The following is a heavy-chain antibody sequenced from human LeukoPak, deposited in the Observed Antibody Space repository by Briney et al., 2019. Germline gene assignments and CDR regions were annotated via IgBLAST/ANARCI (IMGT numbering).Heavy chain of an antibody. Sequence: GGSLRLSCAASGFTFSSYWMSWVRQAPVKGLEWVANIKQDGSDKYYVDSVKGRFTISRDNAKNSLYLQMNSLRAEDTAVYYCARGQRSTNMVDLFDNWGQGTLVTVSS. CDR3: ARGQRSTNMVDLFDN. D-gene: IGHD2-2*01. J-gene: IGHJ4*02. V-gene: IGHV3-7*01. CDR2: IKQDGSDK. CDR1: GFTFSSYW.